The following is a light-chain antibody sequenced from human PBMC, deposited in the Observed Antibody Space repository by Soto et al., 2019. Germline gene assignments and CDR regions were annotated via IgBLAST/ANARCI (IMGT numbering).Light chain of an antibody. CDR3: QQYHNWPPQYT. V-gene: IGKV3-15*01. CDR1: QTVASN. CDR2: GAS. Sequence: EIVVTQSPASLSVSPGDGATLSCRASQTVASNVAWYQQKPGQGPRLLIHGASTRAAGVPARFSGSGSGTDFPLTIRSLQSEDFAVYYCQQYHNWPPQYTFGQGTRRQIK. J-gene: IGKJ2*01.